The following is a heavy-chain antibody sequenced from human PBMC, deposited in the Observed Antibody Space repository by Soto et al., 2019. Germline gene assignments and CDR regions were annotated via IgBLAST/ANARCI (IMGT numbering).Heavy chain of an antibody. Sequence: QVQLVQSGPEVRETGASVKVACKTSGYTFVSYYIHWLRQAPGKGLEWIGVIDPSDEYTFYAEKFRGRFKLPPGPSATFMEVTGLNSADTAIYFCARVGVKTTRDFSHGYYNWFDTWGQGTLVTVSS. CDR3: ARVGVKTTRDFSHGYYNWFDT. CDR1: GYTFVSYY. V-gene: IGHV1-46*01. J-gene: IGHJ5*02. CDR2: IDPSDEYT. D-gene: IGHD2-2*03.